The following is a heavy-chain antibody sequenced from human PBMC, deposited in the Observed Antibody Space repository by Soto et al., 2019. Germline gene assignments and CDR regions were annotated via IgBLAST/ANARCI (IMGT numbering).Heavy chain of an antibody. CDR2: IYPGDSDT. V-gene: IGHV5-51*01. J-gene: IGHJ6*02. CDR3: ARHTYCGGDCSHYGMDV. CDR1: GYSFTSYW. D-gene: IGHD2-21*02. Sequence: PGESLKISCKGSGYSFTSYWIGWVRQMPGKGLEWMGIIYPGDSDTRYSPSFQGQVTISADKSISTAYLQWSSLKASDTAMYYCARHTYCGGDCSHYGMDVWGQGTTVTVSS.